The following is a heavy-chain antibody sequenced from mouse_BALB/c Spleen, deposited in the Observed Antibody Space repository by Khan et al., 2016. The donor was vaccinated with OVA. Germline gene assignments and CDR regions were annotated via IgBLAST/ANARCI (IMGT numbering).Heavy chain of an antibody. V-gene: IGHV2-9*02. J-gene: IGHJ3*01. CDR2: IWTGGIT. Sequence: VQLVVSGPGLVAPSQSLSITCTVSGFSLSNYGIHLVRQPPGKGLEWLGVIWTGGITNYNSALMSSLSISKDNSKSHVFLKMNRLQTDDTAIYXCARSYDYDVGGFAYWGQGTLVTVSA. D-gene: IGHD2-4*01. CDR3: ARSYDYDVGGFAY. CDR1: GFSLSNYG.